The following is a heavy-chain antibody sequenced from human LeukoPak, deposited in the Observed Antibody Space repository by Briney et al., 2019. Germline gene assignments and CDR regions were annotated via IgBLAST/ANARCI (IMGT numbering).Heavy chain of an antibody. Sequence: PGGSLRLSCAASGFTFSSYAMHWVRQAPGKGLEWVAVISYDGSNKYYADSVKGRFTISRDNSKNTLYLQMNSLRAEDTAVYYCARDYSSGYPVGYWGQGTLVTVSS. J-gene: IGHJ4*02. CDR1: GFTFSSYA. V-gene: IGHV3-30-3*01. CDR3: ARDYSSGYPVGY. D-gene: IGHD3-22*01. CDR2: ISYDGSNK.